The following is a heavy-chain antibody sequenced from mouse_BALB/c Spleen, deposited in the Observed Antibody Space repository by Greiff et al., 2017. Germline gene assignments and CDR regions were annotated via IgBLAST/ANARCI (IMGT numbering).Heavy chain of an antibody. CDR2: ISYDGSN. CDR1: GYSITSGYY. V-gene: IGHV3-6*02. CDR3: ARDDGYHFDY. J-gene: IGHJ2*01. D-gene: IGHD2-3*01. Sequence: VQLKESGPGLVKPSQSLSLTCSVTGYSITSGYYWNWIRQFPGNKLEWMGYISYDGSNNYNPSLKNRISITRDTSKNQFFLKLNSVTTEDTATYYCARDDGYHFDYWGQGTTLTVSS.